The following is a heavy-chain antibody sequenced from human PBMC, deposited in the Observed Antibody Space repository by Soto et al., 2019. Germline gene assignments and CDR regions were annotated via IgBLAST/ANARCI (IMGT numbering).Heavy chain of an antibody. CDR1: GYAFTGYY. D-gene: IGHD2-2*01. CDR3: AAAVVVVPPAWWGHNGFDI. V-gene: IGHV1-46*03. J-gene: IGHJ3*02. CDR2: INPNGGST. Sequence: GASVKVFCKASGYAFTGYYMQWVRQAPGQGLEWMGVINPNGGSTSYAQKFQGRVTMTRDTSTSTVYMELSSLRSEDTAVYFCAAAVVVVPPAWWGHNGFDIWGQGTMVTVSS.